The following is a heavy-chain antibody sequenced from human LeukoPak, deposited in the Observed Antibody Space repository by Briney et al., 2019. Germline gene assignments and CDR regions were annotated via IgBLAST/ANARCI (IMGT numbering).Heavy chain of an antibody. Sequence: ASVKVSCKASGYTFTGYYMHWVRQAPGQGLEWMGRINPNSGGTNYAQKFQGRVTMTRGTSISTAYMELSRLRSDDTAVYYCARDFWSGQDAFDIWGQGTMVTVSS. V-gene: IGHV1-2*06. CDR1: GYTFTGYY. CDR2: INPNSGGT. D-gene: IGHD3-3*01. CDR3: ARDFWSGQDAFDI. J-gene: IGHJ3*02.